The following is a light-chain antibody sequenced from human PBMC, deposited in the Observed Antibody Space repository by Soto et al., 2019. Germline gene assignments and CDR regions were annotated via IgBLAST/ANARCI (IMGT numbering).Light chain of an antibody. Sequence: DIQMTQSPSTLSASVGDRVSISCRASQSVSVWVAWYQQKPGAAPKLLIYDAFTVDTGVPSRFSGSGSGTEFTLTFNSLQPEDVATYYCQQYDGFSRTFGQGTKVESK. CDR1: QSVSVW. CDR3: QQYDGFSRT. CDR2: DAF. V-gene: IGKV1-5*01. J-gene: IGKJ1*01.